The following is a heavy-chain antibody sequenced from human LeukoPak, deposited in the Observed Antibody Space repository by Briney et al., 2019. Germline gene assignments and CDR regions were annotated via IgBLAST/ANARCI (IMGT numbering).Heavy chain of an antibody. Sequence: GGSLRLSCAASRFTFSSYWMHWVRHVPGKGLVWVSRINTDGSSTSYADSVKGRFTISRDNAKNTVYLQMNSLRAEDTALYHCARDGPNYYDSSGYRINWFDPWGQGTLVTVSS. D-gene: IGHD3-22*01. J-gene: IGHJ5*02. CDR2: INTDGSST. CDR3: ARDGPNYYDSSGYRINWFDP. V-gene: IGHV3-74*01. CDR1: RFTFSSYW.